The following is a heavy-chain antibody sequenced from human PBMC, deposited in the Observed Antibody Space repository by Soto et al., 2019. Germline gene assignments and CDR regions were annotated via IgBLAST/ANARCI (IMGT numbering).Heavy chain of an antibody. CDR2: MFYSGSP. J-gene: IGHJ1*01. Sequence: QLQESGPGLVKPSETLSLTCLVSGGSVSSSRYYWGWIRQSPGKGLEWIGTMFYSGSPYYNPSLKSRVTISVETSKNQFSLNLKSVTAADTAVYYCAGQRRGSSGDCEYFEDWGQGTLVTVSS. V-gene: IGHV4-39*01. D-gene: IGHD3-22*01. CDR3: AGQRRGSSGDCEYFED. CDR1: GGSVSSSRYY.